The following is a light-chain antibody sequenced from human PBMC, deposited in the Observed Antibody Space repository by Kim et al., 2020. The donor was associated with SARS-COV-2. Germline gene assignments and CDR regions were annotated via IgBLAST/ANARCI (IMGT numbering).Light chain of an antibody. CDR1: QSVSSY. Sequence: DIQMTQSPSSLSASVGDSVTVTCRASQSVSSYLNWYQQVPGKPPRLLILTASILQSGVPTRFSASGSGTDFSLTISGLQPNDSATYYCQQSFSTPHTFGQGTKLEI. V-gene: IGKV1-39*01. CDR2: TAS. CDR3: QQSFSTPHT. J-gene: IGKJ2*01.